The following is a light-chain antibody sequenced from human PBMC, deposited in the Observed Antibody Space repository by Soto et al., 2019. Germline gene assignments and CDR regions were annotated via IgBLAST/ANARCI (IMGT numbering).Light chain of an antibody. Sequence: QSALTQPRSVSGSPGQSVTISGTGTSSDVGGDDYVSWCQQHPGKAPKLLIYDVTRRPSGVPDRFSGSKSGNTAYLTISGLQAEDEADYYCCSYAGASPWMFGGGTKLTVL. CDR3: CSYAGASPWM. CDR1: SSDVGGDDY. J-gene: IGLJ3*02. CDR2: DVT. V-gene: IGLV2-11*01.